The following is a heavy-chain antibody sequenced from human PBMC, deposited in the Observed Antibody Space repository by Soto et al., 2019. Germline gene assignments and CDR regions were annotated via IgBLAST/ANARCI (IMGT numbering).Heavy chain of an antibody. CDR2: ISAYNGNT. V-gene: IGHV1-18*01. CDR3: ARESGHTIFGVVIIEAFDI. CDR1: GYTFTSYG. D-gene: IGHD3-3*01. J-gene: IGHJ3*02. Sequence: ASVKVSCKASGYTFTSYGISWVRQAPGQGLEWMGWISAYNGNTNYAQKLQGRVTMTTDTSTSTAYMELRSLRSDDTAVYYCARESGHTIFGVVIIEAFDIWGQGTMVTVSS.